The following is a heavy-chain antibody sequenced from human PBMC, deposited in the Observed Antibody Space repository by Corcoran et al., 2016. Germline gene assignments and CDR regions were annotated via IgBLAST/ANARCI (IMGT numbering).Heavy chain of an antibody. CDR2: IKSKTDGGTT. V-gene: IGHV3-15*01. D-gene: IGHD5-18*01. Sequence: EVQLVESGGGLVKPGGSLRLSCAASGFTFSNAWMSWVRQAPGKGLEWVGRIKSKTDGGTTAYAAPVKGRVTISRDDSKTTLYLQMNSLKSEDAAVYYCVTEGHGFGYHSFDIWGQGTMVTVSS. CDR3: VTEGHGFGYHSFDI. J-gene: IGHJ3*02. CDR1: GFTFSNAW.